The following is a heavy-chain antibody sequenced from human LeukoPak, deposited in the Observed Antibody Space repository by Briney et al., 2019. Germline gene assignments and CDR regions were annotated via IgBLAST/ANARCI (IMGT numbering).Heavy chain of an antibody. D-gene: IGHD6-19*01. CDR2: MNPNSGNT. Sequence: ASVKVSCKASGYTFTSYDINWVRQATGQGLEWMRWMNPNSGNTGYAQKFQGRVTMTRNTSISTAYMELSSLRSEDTAVYCCARDGYSSGWYSYYYYYYGMDVWGQGTTVTVSS. V-gene: IGHV1-8*01. J-gene: IGHJ6*02. CDR1: GYTFTSYD. CDR3: ARDGYSSGWYSYYYYYYGMDV.